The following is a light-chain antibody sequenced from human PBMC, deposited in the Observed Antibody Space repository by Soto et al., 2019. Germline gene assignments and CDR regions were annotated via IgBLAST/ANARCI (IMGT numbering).Light chain of an antibody. Sequence: DIVMTQSPDSLAVSLGERATINCKSSQSVLYSSNNKNYLAWYQQEPGQPPKLLIYWASTRESGVPDRFSGSGSGTDFTLTISSLQAEDVAVYYGQQYYTTPYTFGQGTKLEIK. V-gene: IGKV4-1*01. CDR3: QQYYTTPYT. CDR2: WAS. J-gene: IGKJ2*01. CDR1: QSVLYSSNNKNY.